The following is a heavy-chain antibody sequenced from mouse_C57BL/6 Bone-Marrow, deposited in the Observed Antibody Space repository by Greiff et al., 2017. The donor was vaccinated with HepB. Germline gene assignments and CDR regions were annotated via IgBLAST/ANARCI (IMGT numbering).Heavy chain of an antibody. CDR1: GYTFTSYW. V-gene: IGHV1-52*01. CDR3: AREEGY. Sequence: QVQLQQPGAELVRPGSSVKLSCKASGYTFTSYWMHWVKQMPIQGLEWIGNIDPSDSETHYNQKFKDKATLTIDKSSSTAYIQLSSLTAEDSAVYYCAREEGYWGQGTTLTVSS. CDR2: IDPSDSET. J-gene: IGHJ2*01.